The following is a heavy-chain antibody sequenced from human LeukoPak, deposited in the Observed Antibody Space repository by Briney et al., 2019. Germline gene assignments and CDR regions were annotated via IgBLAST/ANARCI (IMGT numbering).Heavy chain of an antibody. CDR3: ATAPPTYYYGSGSYYSANWFDP. CDR2: IIPILGIA. V-gene: IGHV1-69*04. CDR1: GGTFSSYA. Sequence: SVTVSCKASGGTFSSYAISWVRQAPGQGLEWMGRIIPILGIANYAQKFQGRVTINADKSRSTAYMEVSSLRYEDTAVYYCATAPPTYYYGSGSYYSANWFDPWGQGTLVTVSS. J-gene: IGHJ5*02. D-gene: IGHD3-10*01.